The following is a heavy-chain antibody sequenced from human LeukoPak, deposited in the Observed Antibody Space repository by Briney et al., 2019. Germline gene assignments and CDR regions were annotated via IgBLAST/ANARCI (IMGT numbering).Heavy chain of an antibody. CDR3: ARVVDEWLSWGGLYP. J-gene: IGHJ5*02. CDR2: INSAGSTT. V-gene: IGHV3-74*01. D-gene: IGHD3-3*01. Sequence: GSLRLSCAASGFTFSTYWMHWVRQPPGEGLVWVSRINSAGSTTNYADSVKGRFTISRDNYKNTVYLQMNRLRAGDTAVYCCARVVDEWLSWGGLYPWGQGTLVTVSS. CDR1: GFTFSTYW.